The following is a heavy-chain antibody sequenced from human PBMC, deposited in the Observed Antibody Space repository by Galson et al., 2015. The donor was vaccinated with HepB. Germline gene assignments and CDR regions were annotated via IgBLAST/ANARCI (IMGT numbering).Heavy chain of an antibody. V-gene: IGHV3-49*04. CDR2: IRSKAYGGIT. CDR1: GFTFGDYA. J-gene: IGHJ4*02. D-gene: IGHD4-17*01. Sequence: LRLSCGASGFTFGDYAMSWVRQAPGKGLEWVGFIRSKAYGGITEYAASVNGRFTISRDDSKSIAYLQMNSLKTEDTDVYYCPRDKTYGDLFVLDFWGQGTMVTVSS. CDR3: PRDKTYGDLFVLDF.